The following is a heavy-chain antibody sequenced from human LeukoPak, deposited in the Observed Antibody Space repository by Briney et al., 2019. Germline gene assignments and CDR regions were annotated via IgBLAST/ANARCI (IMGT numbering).Heavy chain of an antibody. J-gene: IGHJ6*03. Sequence: ASVKVSCKASGYTFTGYYMHWVRQAPGQGLEWMGIINPSGGSTSYAQKFQGRVTMTRDMSTSTVYMELSSLRSEDTAVYYCARDAVDRSWLTGYCSGGSCFPGGGYMDVWGKGTTVTVSS. CDR3: ARDAVDRSWLTGYCSGGSCFPGGGYMDV. V-gene: IGHV1-46*01. CDR1: GYTFTGYY. CDR2: INPSGGST. D-gene: IGHD2-15*01.